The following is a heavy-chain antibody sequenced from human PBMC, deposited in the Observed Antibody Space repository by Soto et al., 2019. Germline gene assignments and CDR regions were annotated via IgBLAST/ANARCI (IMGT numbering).Heavy chain of an antibody. D-gene: IGHD6-13*01. CDR1: GGSISSNY. J-gene: IGHJ4*02. CDR2: VYNSGST. CDR3: ARYRREAVAGYTLDN. V-gene: IGHV4-59*01. Sequence: SETPSLTCTVSGGSISSNYWTWIRQPPGKGLEWIGYVYNSGSTNYNPSLKSRVTISEDTSRSQFSLKVNSMTAADTAVYYCARYRREAVAGYTLDNWGQGILVTVS.